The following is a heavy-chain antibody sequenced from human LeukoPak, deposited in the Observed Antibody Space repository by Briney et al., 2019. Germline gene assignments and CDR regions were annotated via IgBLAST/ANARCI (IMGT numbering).Heavy chain of an antibody. CDR2: IIPIFGTA. Sequence: ASVTVSFKASGGTFSSYGISWVRQAPGQGLEWMGGIIPIFGTANYAQKFQGRVTITTDESTSTAYMELSSLRSEDTAVYYCARGGNRYSGSDVWGKGTTVTVSS. D-gene: IGHD1-26*01. CDR1: GGTFSSYG. J-gene: IGHJ6*04. CDR3: ARGGNRYSGSDV. V-gene: IGHV1-69*05.